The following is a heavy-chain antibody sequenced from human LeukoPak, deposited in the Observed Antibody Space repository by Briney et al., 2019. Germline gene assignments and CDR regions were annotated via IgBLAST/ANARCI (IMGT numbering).Heavy chain of an antibody. V-gene: IGHV4-38-2*02. CDR1: GYSISSGYY. Sequence: SETLSLTCTVSGYSISSGYYWGWIRQPPGKGLEWIGSIYHSGSAYYNPSLKSRVTISVDTSKNQISLKLSSVTAADTAVYYCVRGTVTTRRWFDPWGQGTLVTVSS. CDR2: IYHSGSA. CDR3: VRGTVTTRRWFDP. J-gene: IGHJ5*02. D-gene: IGHD4-17*01.